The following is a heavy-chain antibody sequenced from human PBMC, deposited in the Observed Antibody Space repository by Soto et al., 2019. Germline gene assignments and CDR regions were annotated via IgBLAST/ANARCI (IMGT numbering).Heavy chain of an antibody. CDR2: ISGGGRPI. V-gene: IGHV3-48*02. J-gene: IGHJ4*01. Sequence: EVQLVESGGGSVQPGGSLRLSCAASGFTFSTFSMNWVRQAPGRGLEWISYISGGGRPISYADSVKGRFTISRDNAKNSLYLQMDSLTDEDTAVYYCARDLGWAFESWGHGTRVTVSS. CDR3: ARDLGWAFES. D-gene: IGHD3-9*01. CDR1: GFTFSTFS.